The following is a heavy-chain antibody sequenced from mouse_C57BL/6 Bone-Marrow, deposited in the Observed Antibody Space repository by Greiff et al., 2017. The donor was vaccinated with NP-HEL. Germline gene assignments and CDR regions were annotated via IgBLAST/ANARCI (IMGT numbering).Heavy chain of an antibody. V-gene: IGHV1-85*01. CDR1: GYTFTSYD. CDR3: ARWGYYGFFDY. D-gene: IGHD1-1*01. CDR2: ISPIAGRP. J-gene: IGHJ2*01. Sequence: QVQLQQSGPELVKPGASVKLSCKASGYTFTSYDINWVKQRPGPGLEWIGWISPIAGRPQYNEKFKGKATLTVDTASSTAYMELHSLTSEDSAVYFCARWGYYGFFDYWGQGTTLTVSS.